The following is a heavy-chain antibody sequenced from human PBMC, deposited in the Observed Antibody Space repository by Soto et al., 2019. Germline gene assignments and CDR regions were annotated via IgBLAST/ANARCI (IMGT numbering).Heavy chain of an antibody. J-gene: IGHJ4*02. Sequence: ASVKVSCKASGYTFTDYFMNWMRQAPGQRLEWMGWINAGNGNTKYSQKLQGRVTITRDTSSSTAYMQLSSLRSEDTAVYYCARVMLGGHSDYWGQGTLVTVSS. CDR3: ARVMLGGHSDY. CDR1: GYTFTDYF. D-gene: IGHD2-15*01. V-gene: IGHV1-3*01. CDR2: INAGNGNT.